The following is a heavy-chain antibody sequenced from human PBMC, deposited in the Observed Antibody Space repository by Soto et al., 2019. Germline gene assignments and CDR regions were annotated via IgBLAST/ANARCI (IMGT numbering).Heavy chain of an antibody. D-gene: IGHD3-3*01. CDR1: GGSFSGYY. Sequence: QVQLQQWGAGLLKPSETLSLTCAVYGGSFSGYYWSWIRQPPGKGLEWIGEINHSGSTNSNPSLKSRVTISVATSKNQFSLKLSSVTAADTAVYYCARNGSYYDFWSGYYFGGGMDVWGQGTTVTVSS. V-gene: IGHV4-34*01. CDR2: INHSGST. CDR3: ARNGSYYDFWSGYYFGGGMDV. J-gene: IGHJ6*02.